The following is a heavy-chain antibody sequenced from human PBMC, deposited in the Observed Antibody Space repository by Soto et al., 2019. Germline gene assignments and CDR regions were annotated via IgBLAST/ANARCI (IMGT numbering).Heavy chain of an antibody. Sequence: SVKVSCKASGGTFSSYAISWVRQAPGQGLEWMGGIIPIFGTTNYVQKFQGRVTITADKSTSTAYMELSSLRSEDTAVYYCARGSVKLRSNTGFDPWGQGTLVTVSS. J-gene: IGHJ5*02. CDR1: GGTFSSYA. D-gene: IGHD3-3*01. CDR3: ARGSVKLRSNTGFDP. CDR2: IIPIFGTT. V-gene: IGHV1-69*06.